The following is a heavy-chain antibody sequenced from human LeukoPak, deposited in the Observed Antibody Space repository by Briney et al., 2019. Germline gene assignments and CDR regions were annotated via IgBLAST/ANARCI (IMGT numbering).Heavy chain of an antibody. CDR1: GFTFSSYA. J-gene: IGHJ4*02. Sequence: GGSLRLSCAASGFTFSSYAMSWVGQAPGKGVEGVAASSGSGGSTDYADSVKGRFTISRDNSKNTLYLQMNSLRAEDTAVYYCAKVDDYVWGSYHEGSYYFDYWGQGTLVTVSS. V-gene: IGHV3-23*01. D-gene: IGHD3-16*02. CDR2: SSGSGGST. CDR3: AKVDDYVWGSYHEGSYYFDY.